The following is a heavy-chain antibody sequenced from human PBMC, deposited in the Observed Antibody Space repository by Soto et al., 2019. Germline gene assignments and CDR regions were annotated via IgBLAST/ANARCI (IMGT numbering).Heavy chain of an antibody. D-gene: IGHD2-21*01. V-gene: IGHV6-1*01. Sequence: PSQTISLTCAISGDSVSSNSAAWNWIRQSPSRGLEWLGRTYYRSKWYNDYAVSVKSRITINPDTSKNQFSLQLNSVTAADTAVYYCARGRMVFVTGNCYNRDLHAVSTRRSSDL. CDR1: GDSVSSNSAA. CDR3: ARGRMVFVTGNCYNRDLHAVSTRRSSDL. CDR2: TYYRSKWYN. J-gene: IGHJ2*01.